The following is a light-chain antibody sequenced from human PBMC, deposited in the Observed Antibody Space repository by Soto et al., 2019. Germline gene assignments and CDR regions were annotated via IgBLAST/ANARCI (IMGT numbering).Light chain of an antibody. V-gene: IGKV3-20*01. CDR3: QQYGSSLVT. J-gene: IGKJ1*01. CDR2: GAS. Sequence: EIVLTQSPGTLSLSPGERATLSCRASQSVSSSYLAWCQQKPGQAPRLLIYGASSRATGIPDRFSGSGSGTDFTLTISRLEPEDFAVYYCQQYGSSLVTFGQGTKVEIK. CDR1: QSVSSSY.